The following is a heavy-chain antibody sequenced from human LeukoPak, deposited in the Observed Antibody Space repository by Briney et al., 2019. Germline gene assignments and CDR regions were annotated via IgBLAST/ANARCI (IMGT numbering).Heavy chain of an antibody. V-gene: IGHV1-8*03. J-gene: IGHJ6*03. CDR1: GYTFTSYG. CDR3: ARCLGSGSYYGYYYYMDV. D-gene: IGHD3-10*01. CDR2: MNPNSGKT. Sequence: GASVKVSCKASGYTFTSYGISWVRQAPGQGLEWMGWMNPNSGKTSYAQKFQGRVTITRNTSISTAYMELSSLRSEDTAVYYCARCLGSGSYYGYYYYMDVWGKGTTVTVSS.